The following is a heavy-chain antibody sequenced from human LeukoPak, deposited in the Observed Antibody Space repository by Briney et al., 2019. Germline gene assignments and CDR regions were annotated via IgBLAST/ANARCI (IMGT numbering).Heavy chain of an antibody. Sequence: ASVKVSCKASGYTFTGYYMHWVRQAPGQGLEWMGWINPNSGGANYAQKFQGRVTMTRDTSISTAYMELSRLRSDDTAVYYCAKGGGSYWVYYFDYWGQGTLVTVSS. J-gene: IGHJ4*02. CDR1: GYTFTGYY. CDR3: AKGGGSYWVYYFDY. CDR2: INPNSGGA. V-gene: IGHV1-2*02. D-gene: IGHD1-26*01.